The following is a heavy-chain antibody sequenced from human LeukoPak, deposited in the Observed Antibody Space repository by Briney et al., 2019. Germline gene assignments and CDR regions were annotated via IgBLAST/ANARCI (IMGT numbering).Heavy chain of an antibody. Sequence: AGGSLTLSCAASGFSFSNYGMSWFRQAPGKGLEWVSTINTRADETHYADSVRGRFTIFRDNSKSTLALHTSNLRVEDTAVYYCERDPSDYEWQRGWYRDFWGRGSQVTVSS. CDR3: ERDPSDYEWQRGWYRDF. V-gene: IGHV3-23*01. CDR2: INTRADET. D-gene: IGHD6-19*01. J-gene: IGHJ4*01. CDR1: GFSFSNYG.